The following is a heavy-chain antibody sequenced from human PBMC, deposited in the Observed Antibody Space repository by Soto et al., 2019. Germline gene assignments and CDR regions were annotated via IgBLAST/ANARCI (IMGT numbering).Heavy chain of an antibody. CDR2: IIPILGIA. V-gene: IGHV1-69*02. CDR1: GGAFSCCT. D-gene: IGHD4-17*01. J-gene: IGHJ4*02. Sequence: GASVKVSCKASGGAFSCCTISWVRQAPGQGLEWMGRIIPILGIANYAQKFQGRVTITADKSTSTAYMELSSLRSEDTAVYYCATSGPRLPLDYWRKGTLVTVCS. CDR3: ATSGPRLPLDY.